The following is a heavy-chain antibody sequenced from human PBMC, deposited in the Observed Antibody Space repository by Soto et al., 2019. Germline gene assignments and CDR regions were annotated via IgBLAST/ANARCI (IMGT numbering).Heavy chain of an antibody. Sequence: QVHLGESGGGVVQPGRALRLSCAAAGFSFSDYGMHWVRQAPGKGLGWVAVIWDDASKKYYEDSVKGRFTISRDNSKNTLFLQMNSLRAEDTAVYYCARGCHNWHSREFYFSYDLDVWGQGTTVTVSS. CDR3: ARGCHNWHSREFYFSYDLDV. J-gene: IGHJ6*02. D-gene: IGHD1-20*01. CDR1: GFSFSDYG. V-gene: IGHV3-33*01. CDR2: IWDDASKK.